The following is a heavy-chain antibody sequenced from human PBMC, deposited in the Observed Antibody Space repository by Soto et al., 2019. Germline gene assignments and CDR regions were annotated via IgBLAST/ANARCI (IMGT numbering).Heavy chain of an antibody. CDR1: GYSFTSYW. CDR3: ARHRYCRGGTCYSADY. J-gene: IGHJ4*02. D-gene: IGHD2-15*01. V-gene: IGHV5-51*01. Sequence: GESLKISCKGSGYSFTSYWIGWARQMPGKGLEWVGIIYPGDSDTRYSPPFQGQVSISADKCSSTAFLQWASLKASDTAIYYCARHRYCRGGTCYSADYWGQGTLVTVSS. CDR2: IYPGDSDT.